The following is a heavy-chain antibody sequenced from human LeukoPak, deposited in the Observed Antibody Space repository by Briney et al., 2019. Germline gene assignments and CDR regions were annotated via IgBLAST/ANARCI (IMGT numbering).Heavy chain of an antibody. CDR1: GFTFSSYS. Sequence: GGSLRLSCAASGFTFSSYSMNWVRQAPGKGLQWVSSISSSSSYIYYADSVKGRFTISRDNAKNSLYLQMNSLRAEDTAVYYCATPRGGATTPRFDYWGQGTLVTVSS. CDR2: ISSSSSYI. CDR3: ATPRGGATTPRFDY. J-gene: IGHJ4*02. D-gene: IGHD1-26*01. V-gene: IGHV3-21*01.